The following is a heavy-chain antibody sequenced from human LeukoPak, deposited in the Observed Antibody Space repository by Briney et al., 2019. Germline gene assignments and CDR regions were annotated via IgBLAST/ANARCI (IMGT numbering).Heavy chain of an antibody. CDR2: IIPIFGTA. V-gene: IGHV1-69*13. Sequence: SVKVSCKASGGTFSSYAISWVRQAPGQGLEWMGGIIPIFGTANYAQKFQGRVTITADESTSTAYMELSSLRSEDTAVYYCARGSDAGTRYYYYMDVWGKGTTVTVSS. CDR3: ARGSDAGTRYYYYMDV. J-gene: IGHJ6*03. D-gene: IGHD1-1*01. CDR1: GGTFSSYA.